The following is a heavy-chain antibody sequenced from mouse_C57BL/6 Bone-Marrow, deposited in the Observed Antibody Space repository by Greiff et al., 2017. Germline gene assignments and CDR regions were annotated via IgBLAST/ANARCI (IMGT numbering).Heavy chain of an antibody. J-gene: IGHJ1*03. CDR3: ARDLDDYDGNWYFDV. CDR2: INYDGSST. V-gene: IGHV5-16*01. D-gene: IGHD2-4*01. Sequence: EVQLVESEGGLVQPGSSMKLSCTASGFTFSDYYMAWVRQVPEKGLEWVANINYDGSSTYYLDSLKSRFIISRDNAKNILYLQLSSLKSEDTATYYCARDLDDYDGNWYFDVWGTGTTVTVSS. CDR1: GFTFSDYY.